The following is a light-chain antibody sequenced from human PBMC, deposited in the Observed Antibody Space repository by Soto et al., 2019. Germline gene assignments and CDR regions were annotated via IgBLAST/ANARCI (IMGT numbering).Light chain of an antibody. CDR1: QSVLYSSNNKNY. Sequence: DIVMTQSPDSLAVSLGERATINCKSSQSVLYSSNNKNYLAWYQQKPGQPPKLLIYWASTRESGVPDRFSGSGSGTDFTLTISRLEPEDFVVYYCQQYGNSAGLSFGGGTRVEIK. CDR3: QQYGNSAGLS. J-gene: IGKJ4*01. CDR2: WAS. V-gene: IGKV4-1*01.